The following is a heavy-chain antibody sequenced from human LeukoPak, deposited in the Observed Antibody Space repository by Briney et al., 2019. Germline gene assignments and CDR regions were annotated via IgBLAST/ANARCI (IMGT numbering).Heavy chain of an antibody. J-gene: IGHJ4*02. Sequence: GGSLRPSCAASGFTFSSYEMNWVRQAPGKGLEWVSYISSSGSTIYYADSVKGRFTISRDNAKNSLYLQMNSLRAEDTAVYYFANSRYDSSGYYGIIGYWGQGTLVTVSS. D-gene: IGHD3-22*01. CDR3: ANSRYDSSGYYGIIGY. V-gene: IGHV3-48*03. CDR1: GFTFSSYE. CDR2: ISSSGSTI.